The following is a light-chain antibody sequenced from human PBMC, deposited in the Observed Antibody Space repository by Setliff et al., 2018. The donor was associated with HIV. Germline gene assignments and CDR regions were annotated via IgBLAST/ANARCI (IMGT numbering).Light chain of an antibody. CDR3: HSYDSSLTGYV. J-gene: IGLJ1*01. CDR2: DDN. Sequence: QSALTQPPSVSGAPGQRLTISCTGSSSNIGARFSVHWYQHLPGAAPKLLIYDDNNRPSGVPDRFSGSKSGTSASLAITGLQAEDEADYYCHSYDSSLTGYVFGTGTKVTVL. V-gene: IGLV1-40*01. CDR1: SSNIGARFS.